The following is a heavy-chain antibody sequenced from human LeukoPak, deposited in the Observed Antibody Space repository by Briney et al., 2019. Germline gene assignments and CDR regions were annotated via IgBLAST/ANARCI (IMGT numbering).Heavy chain of an antibody. CDR2: IYTSGST. D-gene: IGHD3-22*01. Sequence: KPSQTLSLTCTGSGGSISSGSYYWSWIRQPAGKGLEWIGRIYTSGSTNYNPSLKNRVTISVETSKNEYYRKLSSVTAPDTAVYYCARDRFVDYYDSSGYQPLDYWGQGTLVTGSS. J-gene: IGHJ4*02. V-gene: IGHV4-61*02. CDR1: GGSISSGSYY. CDR3: ARDRFVDYYDSSGYQPLDY.